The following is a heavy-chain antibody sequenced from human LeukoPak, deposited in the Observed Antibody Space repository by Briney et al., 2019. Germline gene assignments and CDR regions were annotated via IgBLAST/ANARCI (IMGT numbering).Heavy chain of an antibody. CDR1: GYTFTNFG. CDR3: ARGTVATPTIHCDY. Sequence: ASVKVSCKASGYTFTNFGITWVRQAPGQGLEWMGWISTYDGNTKYAQKLQGRITMTTDTFTGSAYLELRSLRSDDTAVYYCARGTVATPTIHCDYWGQGTLVIVSS. J-gene: IGHJ4*02. V-gene: IGHV1-18*01. CDR2: ISTYDGNT. D-gene: IGHD4-23*01.